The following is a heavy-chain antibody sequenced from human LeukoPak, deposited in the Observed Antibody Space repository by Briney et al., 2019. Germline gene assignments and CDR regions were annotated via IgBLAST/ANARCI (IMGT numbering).Heavy chain of an antibody. J-gene: IGHJ4*02. CDR1: GFIFSDYY. CDR2: ISSSGSTT. Sequence: GGSLRLSCAASGFIFSDYYMSWIRQAPGKGLEWVSYISSSGSTTYYADTVKGRFTISRDNSKNTLYLQMNSLRAEDTAVYYCAKEDEEYSSSFNYWGQGTLVTVSS. V-gene: IGHV3-11*01. CDR3: AKEDEEYSSSFNY. D-gene: IGHD6-6*01.